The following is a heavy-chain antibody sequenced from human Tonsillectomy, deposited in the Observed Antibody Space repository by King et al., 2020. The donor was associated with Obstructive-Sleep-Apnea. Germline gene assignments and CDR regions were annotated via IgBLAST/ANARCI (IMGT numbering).Heavy chain of an antibody. V-gene: IGHV2-5*01. Sequence: TLKESGPTLVKPTQTLTLTCTFSGFSLSASGVGVGWIRQPPGKALEWLALIYWNDDKRYSPSLKSRLTITKDTSKNQVVLKMTNMDPVDTATYYCVRGPSNWFAPGGQETLVTVSS. CDR3: VRGPSNWFAP. J-gene: IGHJ5*02. CDR2: IYWNDDK. CDR1: GFSLSASGVG.